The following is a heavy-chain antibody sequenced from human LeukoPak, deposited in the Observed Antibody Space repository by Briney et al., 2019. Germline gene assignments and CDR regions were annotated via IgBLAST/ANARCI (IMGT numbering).Heavy chain of an antibody. CDR3: ARDSSGWYSNFDY. CDR1: GGSIRSYY. Sequence: MPSETLSLTCTVSGGSIRSYYWSWIRQPLGKGLDWIGYIYYSGSTYYNPSLKSRVTISVDTSKNQFSLKLSSVTAADTAVYYCARDSSGWYSNFDYWGQGTLVTVSS. J-gene: IGHJ4*02. CDR2: IYYSGST. V-gene: IGHV4-59*12. D-gene: IGHD6-19*01.